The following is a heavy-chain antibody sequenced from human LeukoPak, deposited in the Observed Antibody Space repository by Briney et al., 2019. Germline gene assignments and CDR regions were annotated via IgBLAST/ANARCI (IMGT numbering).Heavy chain of an antibody. D-gene: IGHD6-13*01. CDR2: INHSGST. CDR3: ARTLAAAHNYFDY. Sequence: SETLSLTCAVYGGSFSGYYWSWIRQPPGKGLEWIGEINHSGSTNYNPSLKSRVTISVDTSKNQFSLKLSSVTAADTAVNYCARTLAAAHNYFDYWGQGTLVTVSS. J-gene: IGHJ4*02. CDR1: GGSFSGYY. V-gene: IGHV4-34*01.